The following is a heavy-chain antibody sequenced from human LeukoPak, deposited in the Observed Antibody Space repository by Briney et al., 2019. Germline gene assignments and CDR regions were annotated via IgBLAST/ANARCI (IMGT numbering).Heavy chain of an antibody. V-gene: IGHV4-39*07. CDR1: GGSISSSSYY. Sequence: SETLSLTCTVSGGSISSSSYYWGWIRQPPGKGLEWIGSIYYSGSTYYNPSLKSRVTISVDTSKNHFSLKLSSVTAADTAVYSCARVGIVGAANWFDPWGQGTLVTVSS. D-gene: IGHD1-26*01. CDR2: IYYSGST. J-gene: IGHJ5*02. CDR3: ARVGIVGAANWFDP.